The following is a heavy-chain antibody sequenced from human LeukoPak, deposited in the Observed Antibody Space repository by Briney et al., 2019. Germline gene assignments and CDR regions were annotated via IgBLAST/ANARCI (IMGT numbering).Heavy chain of an antibody. CDR2: ISGSGGST. J-gene: IGHJ6*02. Sequence: GGSLRLSCAASGFTFSSYAMSWVRQAPGKGLEWVSAISGSGGSTYYADSVKGRFTISRDNSENTLYLQMNSLRAEDTAVYYCAKVRGGPYGMDVWGQGTTVTVSS. D-gene: IGHD3-3*01. CDR1: GFTFSSYA. CDR3: AKVRGGPYGMDV. V-gene: IGHV3-23*01.